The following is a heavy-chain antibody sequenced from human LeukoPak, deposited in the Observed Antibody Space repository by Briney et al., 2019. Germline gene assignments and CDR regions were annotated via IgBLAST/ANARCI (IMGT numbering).Heavy chain of an antibody. V-gene: IGHV3-74*01. CDR1: GFTFSSHW. CDR2: IKSDGSST. Sequence: PGGSLRLSCAASGFTFSSHWMHWVRQAPGKGLVWVSRIKSDGSSTSYAGSVEGRFTISRDNAKNTLYLQMNSLRAEDTAVYYCARDPDSSGYSTFQHWGQGTLVTVSS. D-gene: IGHD3-22*01. CDR3: ARDPDSSGYSTFQH. J-gene: IGHJ1*01.